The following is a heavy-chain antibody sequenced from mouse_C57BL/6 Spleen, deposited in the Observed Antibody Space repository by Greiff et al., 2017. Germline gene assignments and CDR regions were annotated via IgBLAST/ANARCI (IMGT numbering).Heavy chain of an antibody. CDR1: GYTFTNYE. CDR2: IDPETGGT. V-gene: IGHV1-15*01. Sequence: QVQLQQSGAELVRPGASVTLSCQASGYTFTNYEMHWVKQTPVHGLEWIGAIDPETGGTNYNQKFKGKAILTADKSSSPAYMELRSLPSDDSAVYCSYRSYARDYWGQGTLVTVSS. CDR3: YRSYARDY. J-gene: IGHJ4*01.